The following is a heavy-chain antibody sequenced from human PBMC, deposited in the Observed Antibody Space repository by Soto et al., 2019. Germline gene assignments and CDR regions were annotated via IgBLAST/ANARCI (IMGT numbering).Heavy chain of an antibody. CDR1: GYIFTMYR. D-gene: IGHD4-17*01. J-gene: IGHJ6*02. CDR3: VRHGSVEYGDCTYVYGMDV. Sequence: DSLTISRKGSGYIFTMYRIGWVRQMPGKGLEWMGIIYPGDSETRYSPSFQGQVTISVDKSISTTYLQWGSLKASDTATYYCVRHGSVEYGDCTYVYGMDVWGQGTTVTVSS. CDR2: IYPGDSET. V-gene: IGHV5-51*01.